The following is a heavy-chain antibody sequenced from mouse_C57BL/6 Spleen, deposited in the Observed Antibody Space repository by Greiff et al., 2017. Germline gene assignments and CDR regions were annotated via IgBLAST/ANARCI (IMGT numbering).Heavy chain of an antibody. D-gene: IGHD4-1*01. CDR2: IYPRDGST. CDR3: ASGWDVFAY. V-gene: IGHV1-85*01. CDR1: GYTFTSYD. J-gene: IGHJ3*01. Sequence: VKLMESGPELVKPGASVKLSCKASGYTFTSYDINWVKQRPGQGLEWIGWIYPRDGSTKYNEKFKGKATLTVDTSSSTAYMELHSLTSEDSAVYFCASGWDVFAYWGQGTLVTVSA.